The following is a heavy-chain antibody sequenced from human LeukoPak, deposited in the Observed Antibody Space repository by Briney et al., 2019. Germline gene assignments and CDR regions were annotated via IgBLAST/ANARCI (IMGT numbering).Heavy chain of an antibody. CDR3: ARRSSIATRLFDL. Sequence: GGSLKISCKGSGYSFTSYLIGWVRQMPGKGLEWKGIIYPGDSDTKYSPSFQGQVTISADKSITTTYLQWSSLKASDTAIYYCARRSSIATRLFDLWGQGTLVTVSS. CDR2: IYPGDSDT. J-gene: IGHJ4*02. D-gene: IGHD6-6*01. CDR1: GYSFTSYL. V-gene: IGHV5-51*01.